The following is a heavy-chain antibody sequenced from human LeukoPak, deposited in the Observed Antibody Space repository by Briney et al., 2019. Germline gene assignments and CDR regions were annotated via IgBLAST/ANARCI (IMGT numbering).Heavy chain of an antibody. D-gene: IGHD3-22*01. CDR3: AREGGYYYDSSGYPRDAFDI. J-gene: IGHJ3*02. Sequence: PGGTLRLSCAASGFTFDDYGMSWVRQAPGKGLEWVSGINWNGGSTGYADSVKGRFTISRDNAKNSLYLQMNSLRAEDTALYYCAREGGYYYDSSGYPRDAFDIWGQGTMVTVSS. CDR2: INWNGGST. V-gene: IGHV3-20*04. CDR1: GFTFDDYG.